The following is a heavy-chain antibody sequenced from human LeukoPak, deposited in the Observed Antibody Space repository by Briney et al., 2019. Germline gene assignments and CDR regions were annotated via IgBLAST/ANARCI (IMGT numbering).Heavy chain of an antibody. D-gene: IGHD3-3*01. J-gene: IGHJ4*02. CDR1: GYSFDYYW. V-gene: IGHV5-51*01. Sequence: GESLKISCKASGYSFDYYWIAWVRQMPGKGLEWMGIIYPDDSDSTYSPSFQGEVTISVDKSINTAYLQWSSLKASNTAIYYCARVGSVTNFGVVSYYFDYWGQGTLVTVSS. CDR3: ARVGSVTNFGVVSYYFDY. CDR2: IYPDDSDS.